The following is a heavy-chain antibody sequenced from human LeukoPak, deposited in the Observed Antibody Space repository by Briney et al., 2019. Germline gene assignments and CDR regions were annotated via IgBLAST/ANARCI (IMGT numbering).Heavy chain of an antibody. CDR2: IYTSGDT. V-gene: IGHV4-4*07. CDR1: GGSISSYY. Sequence: SETLSLTCTVSGGSISSYYWSWIRQPAGKRLEYIGRIYTSGDTNYNPSLKSRVAMSVDTSKNQFTLKLSSVTAADTAVYYCARVEYTSGWCFDYWGQGTLVTVSS. J-gene: IGHJ4*02. CDR3: ARVEYTSGWCFDY. D-gene: IGHD6-19*01.